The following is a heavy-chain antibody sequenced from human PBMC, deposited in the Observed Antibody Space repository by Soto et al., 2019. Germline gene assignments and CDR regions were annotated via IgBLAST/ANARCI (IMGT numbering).Heavy chain of an antibody. Sequence: PGGSLRLSCEASGFTFSSCSMSWVRQAPGKGLEWVAAISGSGGSTYYADSVKGRFTISRDNSKNTLYLQMNSLRAEDTAVYYCAKGKGDIVLMVYHMVFGSWGQGTLVTVSS. CDR2: ISGSGGST. CDR3: AKGKGDIVLMVYHMVFGS. V-gene: IGHV3-23*01. CDR1: GFTFSSCS. J-gene: IGHJ5*01. D-gene: IGHD2-8*01.